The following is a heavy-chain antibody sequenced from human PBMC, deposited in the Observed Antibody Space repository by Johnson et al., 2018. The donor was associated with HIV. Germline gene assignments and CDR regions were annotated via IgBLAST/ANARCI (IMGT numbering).Heavy chain of an antibody. CDR1: GFIFSSYG. CDR2: IWYDGSNK. Sequence: VQLVESGGGVVQPGKSLRLSCAASGFIFSSYGMHWVRQAPGRGLEWVALIWYDGSNKYYADSVKGRFTISRDNAKNSLYLQMNSLRAEDTALYYCARPVIAADDAFDIWGQGTMVTVSS. CDR3: ARPVIAADDAFDI. V-gene: IGHV3-33*01. D-gene: IGHD6-13*01. J-gene: IGHJ3*02.